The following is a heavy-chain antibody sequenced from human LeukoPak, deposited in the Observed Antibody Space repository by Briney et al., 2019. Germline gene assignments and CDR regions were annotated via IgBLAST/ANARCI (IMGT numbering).Heavy chain of an antibody. Sequence: ASVKVSCRASGYTFTGYYMHWVRQAPGQGLEWMGWINPNSGGTNYAQKFQGRVTMTRDTSIGTAYMELSRLRSDDTAVYYCVRVGDYGDYHYWGQGTLVTVSS. CDR1: GYTFTGYY. CDR3: VRVGDYGDYHY. D-gene: IGHD4-17*01. CDR2: INPNSGGT. J-gene: IGHJ4*02. V-gene: IGHV1-2*02.